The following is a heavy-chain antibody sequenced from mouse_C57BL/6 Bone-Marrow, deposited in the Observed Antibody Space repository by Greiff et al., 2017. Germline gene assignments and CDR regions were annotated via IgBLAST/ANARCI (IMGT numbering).Heavy chain of an antibody. J-gene: IGHJ2*01. CDR1: GYAFTNYL. CDR2: INPGSGGT. D-gene: IGHD2-5*01. Sequence: QVQLKQSGAELVRPGTSVKVSCKASGYAFTNYLIEWVKQRPGQGLEWIGVINPGSGGTNYNEKFKGKATLTADKSSSTAYMQLSSLTYEDSAVYYCARAPYSNFFDYWGQGTTLTVSS. V-gene: IGHV1-54*01. CDR3: ARAPYSNFFDY.